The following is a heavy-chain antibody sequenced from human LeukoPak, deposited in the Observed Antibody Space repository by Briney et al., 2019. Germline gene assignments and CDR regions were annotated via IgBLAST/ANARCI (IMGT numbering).Heavy chain of an antibody. CDR1: GGSFSGYY. V-gene: IGHV4-34*01. J-gene: IGHJ5*02. CDR2: INHSGST. CDR3: ARGYRLHCSSTSCYSATSYHWFDP. D-gene: IGHD2-2*01. Sequence: SETLSLTCAVYGGSFSGYYWSWIRQPPGKGLEWIGEINHSGSTNYNPSLKSRVTISVDTSKNQFSLKLSSVTAADTAVYYFARGYRLHCSSTSCYSATSYHWFDPWGQGTLVTVYS.